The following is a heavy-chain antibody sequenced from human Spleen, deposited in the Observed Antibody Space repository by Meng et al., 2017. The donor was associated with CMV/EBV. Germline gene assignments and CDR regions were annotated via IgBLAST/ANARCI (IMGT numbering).Heavy chain of an antibody. CDR3: ARDLAPAVIARWFDP. V-gene: IGHV3-74*01. CDR2: INRDGSIT. CDR1: GFTFDNYA. J-gene: IGHJ5*02. D-gene: IGHD2-21*01. Sequence: GESLKISCTASGFTFDNYAMHWVRQAPGKGLVWVSRINRDGSITDYADSVKGRFTISRDNAKNTVYLQMNSLRVEDSAVYYCARDLAPAVIARWFDPWGQGTLVTVSS.